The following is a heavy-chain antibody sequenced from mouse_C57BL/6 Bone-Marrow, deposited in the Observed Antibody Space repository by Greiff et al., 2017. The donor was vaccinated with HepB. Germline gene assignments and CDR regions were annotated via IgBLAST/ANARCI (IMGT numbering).Heavy chain of an antibody. D-gene: IGHD1-1*01. CDR1: GFTFSDYG. Sequence: EVMLVESGGGLVQPGGSLKLSCAASGFTFSDYGMAWVRQAPRKGPEWVAFISNLAYSIYYADTVTGRFTISRENAKNTLYLEMSSLRSEDTAMYYCARHRGGYYGAMDYWGQGTSVTVSS. CDR3: ARHRGGYYGAMDY. CDR2: ISNLAYSI. J-gene: IGHJ4*01. V-gene: IGHV5-15*04.